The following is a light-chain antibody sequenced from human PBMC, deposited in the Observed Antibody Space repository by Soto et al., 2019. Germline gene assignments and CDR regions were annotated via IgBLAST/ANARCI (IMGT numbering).Light chain of an antibody. V-gene: IGLV2-14*01. CDR1: SSDVGGYNY. Sequence: QSALTQPASVTGSPGQSITISCTGTSSDVGGYNYVSWYQQHPGKAPKLMIYEVSNRPSGVSNRFSGSKSGNTASLTISGLQAEDDADYYCSSYPSSSTLVVFGGGTKLTVL. CDR3: SSYPSSSTLVV. J-gene: IGLJ2*01. CDR2: EVS.